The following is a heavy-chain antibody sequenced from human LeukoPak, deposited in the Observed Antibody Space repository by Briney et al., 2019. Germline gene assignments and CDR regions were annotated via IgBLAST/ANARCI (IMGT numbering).Heavy chain of an antibody. Sequence: GGSLRLSCGASGFTFSSYGMHWVRQAPGKGLEWVAFIRYDGSNKDYADSVKGRFTISRDNAKNSLYLQMNSLRAEDTAVYYCAREDHQPDAFDIWGQGTMVTVSS. CDR2: IRYDGSNK. CDR1: GFTFSSYG. V-gene: IGHV3-30*02. D-gene: IGHD2-2*01. CDR3: AREDHQPDAFDI. J-gene: IGHJ3*02.